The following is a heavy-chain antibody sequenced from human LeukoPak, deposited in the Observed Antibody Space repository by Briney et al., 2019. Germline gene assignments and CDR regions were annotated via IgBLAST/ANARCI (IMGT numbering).Heavy chain of an antibody. CDR2: IRSRDGTV. Sequence: GGSLRPSCAASGFTFSSYWMSWVRQAPGKGLEWISYIRSRDGTVSYADSVKGRFTISTDTAKSSLFLQMNGLSADDTAVYYCVRDHAYAFDIWGQGTMVTVSS. CDR3: VRDHAYAFDI. J-gene: IGHJ3*02. V-gene: IGHV3-48*01. CDR1: GFTFSSYW.